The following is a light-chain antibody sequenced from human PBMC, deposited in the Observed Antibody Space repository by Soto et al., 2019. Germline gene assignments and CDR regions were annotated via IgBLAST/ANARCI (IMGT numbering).Light chain of an antibody. Sequence: EIVLTQSPGTLSLSPGERATLSCRASQNIRSNYVAWYQQKPGQAPRLLIFGSSSTATGIPDRFSASGSGTDFTLTISRLEPEDFATYYCQEYNSAPRTFGQGTKVEIK. CDR3: QEYNSAPRT. V-gene: IGKV3-20*01. J-gene: IGKJ1*01. CDR2: GSS. CDR1: QNIRSNY.